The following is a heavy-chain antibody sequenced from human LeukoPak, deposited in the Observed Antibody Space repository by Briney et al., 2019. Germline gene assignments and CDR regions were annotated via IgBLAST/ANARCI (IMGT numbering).Heavy chain of an antibody. J-gene: IGHJ4*02. CDR2: IYYSGST. CDR3: ARVFYYYGSGSYYPNQTPTQSYYFDY. CDR1: GGSISSGGYY. V-gene: IGHV4-31*03. D-gene: IGHD3-10*01. Sequence: SETLSLTCTVSGGSISSGGYYWSWIRQHSGKGLEWIGYIYYSGSTYYNPSLKSRVTISVDTSKNQFSLKLSSVTAADTAVYYCARVFYYYGSGSYYPNQTPTQSYYFDYWGQGTLVTVSS.